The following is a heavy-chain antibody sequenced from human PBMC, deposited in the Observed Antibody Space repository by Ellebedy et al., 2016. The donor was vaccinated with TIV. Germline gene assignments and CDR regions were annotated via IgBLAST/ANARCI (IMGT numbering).Heavy chain of an antibody. CDR2: IKQDGSDK. V-gene: IGHV3-7*03. Sequence: PGGSLRLSCVDSGLTFSRYWMSWVRQTPGRGLEWVANIKQDGSDKNYVDSVKGRFTISRDNAKNSLYLQMNSPSADDTAVYYCARGSGYCSSTSCSGETDWGQGTPVTVSS. CDR3: ARGSGYCSSTSCSGETD. D-gene: IGHD2-2*01. CDR1: GLTFSRYW. J-gene: IGHJ4*02.